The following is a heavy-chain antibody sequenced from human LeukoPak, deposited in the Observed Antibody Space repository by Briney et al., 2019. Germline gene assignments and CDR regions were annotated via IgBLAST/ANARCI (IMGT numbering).Heavy chain of an antibody. CDR1: GYTFTSYG. Sequence: EASVTVSCKASGYTFTSYGISWVRQATGQGLEWMGWMNPNSGNTGYAQKFQGRVTMTRNTSISTAYMEPSSLRSEDTAVYYCARGNVLGYCSSTSCLMYYFDYWGQGTLVTVSS. D-gene: IGHD2-2*01. CDR2: MNPNSGNT. V-gene: IGHV1-8*02. CDR3: ARGNVLGYCSSTSCLMYYFDY. J-gene: IGHJ4*02.